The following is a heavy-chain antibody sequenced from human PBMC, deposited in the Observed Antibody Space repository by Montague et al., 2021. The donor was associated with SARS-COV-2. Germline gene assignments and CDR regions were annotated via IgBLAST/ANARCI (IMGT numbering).Heavy chain of an antibody. J-gene: IGHJ4*02. D-gene: IGHD4-17*01. CDR3: ARAPDDYGTFGY. Sequence: TVSLTCTVSGDSIGSGSYYWSWIRRAAGEGLEWIGRIYTSGRTDYNPSLINRVIISLDTSKNQFSLKLSSLTTADTGVYYCARAPDDYGTFGYWGQGIPVIVSS. CDR1: GDSIGSGSYY. V-gene: IGHV4-61*02. CDR2: IYTSGRT.